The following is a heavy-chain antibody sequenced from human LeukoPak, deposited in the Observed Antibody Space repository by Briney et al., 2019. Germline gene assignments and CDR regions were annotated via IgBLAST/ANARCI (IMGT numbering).Heavy chain of an antibody. Sequence: GASVKVSCKTSGYTFTGYYMHWVRQVPGQGLEWMGWINPNSGGTNYAQKFQDRVTMTGDTSISTAYMELSRLTSDDTAVYYCARAPMIVVVFPPRLDYWGQGTLVTVSS. CDR2: INPNSGGT. V-gene: IGHV1-2*02. D-gene: IGHD3-22*01. CDR3: ARAPMIVVVFPPRLDY. J-gene: IGHJ4*02. CDR1: GYTFTGYY.